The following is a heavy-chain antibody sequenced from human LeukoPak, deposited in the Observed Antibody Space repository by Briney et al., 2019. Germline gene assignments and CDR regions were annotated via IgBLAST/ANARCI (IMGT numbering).Heavy chain of an antibody. J-gene: IGHJ6*02. D-gene: IGHD3-3*01. CDR3: ARSESGYLNYYYYGMDV. V-gene: IGHV4-34*01. CDR1: GGSFSGYY. Sequence: SETLSLTCAVYGGSFSGYYWSWIRQPPGKGLEWIGEINHSGSTNYNPSLKGRVTISVDTSKNQFSLKLSSVTAADTAVYYCARSESGYLNYYYYGMDVWGQGTTVTVSS. CDR2: INHSGST.